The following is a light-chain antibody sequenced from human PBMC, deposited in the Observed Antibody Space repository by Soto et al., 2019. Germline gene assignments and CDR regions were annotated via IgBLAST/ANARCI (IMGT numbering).Light chain of an antibody. CDR1: QSVYSN. CDR3: QQYSSWPLT. CDR2: GAS. J-gene: IGKJ4*01. Sequence: EILMTQSPATLSLSPGERATLSCRASQSVYSNLAWYQQKPGQAPRLLIYGASTRATGLPDRFSGSESGTEFTLTISSLQSEDFAVYYCQQYSSWPLTFGGGTKV. V-gene: IGKV3-15*01.